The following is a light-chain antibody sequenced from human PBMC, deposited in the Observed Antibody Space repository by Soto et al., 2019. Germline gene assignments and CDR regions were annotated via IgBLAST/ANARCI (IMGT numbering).Light chain of an antibody. CDR3: QQSDRPPWT. Sequence: DIRLTQSPSSLSASVGDRVTITCRASQSIGTYLNWYQQKPGKAPKVLIYAASTLQSGFPPRFSGGESGTDFKLTITSLQPEDVASYYCQQSDRPPWTFGQGTKVEIK. CDR1: QSIGTY. V-gene: IGKV1-39*01. CDR2: AAS. J-gene: IGKJ1*01.